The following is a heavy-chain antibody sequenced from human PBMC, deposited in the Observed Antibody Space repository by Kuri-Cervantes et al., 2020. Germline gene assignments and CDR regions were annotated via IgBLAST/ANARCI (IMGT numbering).Heavy chain of an antibody. D-gene: IGHD6-13*01. CDR1: GGSFSGYY. CDR3: AKAHSSTWPLDI. V-gene: IGHV4-34*01. CDR2: INHSGSS. J-gene: IGHJ4*02. Sequence: SQTLSLTCAVYGGSFSGYYWSWIRQPPGKGLEWIGEINHSGSSNYNPSLKIRVTISVDTSKNQFSLRLSSVTAADTAVYYCAKAHSSTWPLDIWGQGTLVTVSS.